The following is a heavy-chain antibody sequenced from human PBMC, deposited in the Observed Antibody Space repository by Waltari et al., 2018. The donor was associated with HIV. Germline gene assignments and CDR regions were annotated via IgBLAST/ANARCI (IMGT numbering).Heavy chain of an antibody. V-gene: IGHV3-23*01. CDR1: GFTFSSYA. Sequence: EVQLLESGGGLVQPGGSLRLSCAASGFTFSSYAMSWVRQSPGKGLAWVSAISGSGGSTYYADSVKGRFTISRDNSKNTLYLQMNSLRAEDTAVYYCARAEDYDILTGCEYWGQGTLVTVSS. CDR3: ARAEDYDILTGCEY. CDR2: ISGSGGST. D-gene: IGHD3-9*01. J-gene: IGHJ4*02.